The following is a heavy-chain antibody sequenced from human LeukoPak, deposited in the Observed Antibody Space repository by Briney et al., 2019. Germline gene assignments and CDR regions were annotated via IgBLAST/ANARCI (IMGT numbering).Heavy chain of an antibody. CDR2: INHSGST. J-gene: IGHJ5*02. CDR3: ARAGRGSWFDP. CDR1: DGSFSGYY. Sequence: SETLSLTCAVYDGSFSGYYWSWIRQPPGKGLEWIGEINHSGSTNYNPSLKSRVTVSVDTSKNQFSLKLSSVTAADTAVYYCARAGRGSWFDPWGQGTLFTVSS. D-gene: IGHD5-24*01. V-gene: IGHV4-34*01.